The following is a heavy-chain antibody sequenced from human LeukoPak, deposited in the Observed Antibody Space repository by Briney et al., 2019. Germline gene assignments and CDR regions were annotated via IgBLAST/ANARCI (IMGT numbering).Heavy chain of an antibody. CDR2: ISWNSGSI. CDR3: AKGIAVGAHDAFDI. J-gene: IGHJ3*02. D-gene: IGHD6-19*01. V-gene: IGHV3-9*03. Sequence: PGGSLRLSCAASGFTFDDYAMHSVRHAPGKGLEWVSGISWNSGSIGYADSVKGRFTISRDNAKNSLYLQTNSLRAEDMALYYCAKGIAVGAHDAFDIWGQGTMVTVSS. CDR1: GFTFDDYA.